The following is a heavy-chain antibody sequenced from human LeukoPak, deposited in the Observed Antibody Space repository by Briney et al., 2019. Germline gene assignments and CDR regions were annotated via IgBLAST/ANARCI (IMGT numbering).Heavy chain of an antibody. J-gene: IGHJ4*02. Sequence: ASETLSLTCTVSGGSISSYYWSWIRQPPGKGLEWIGYIYYSGSTNYNPSLKSRVTISVDTSKNQFSLKLSSVTAADTAVYYCARGGRVGATKLDYWGQGTLVTVSS. CDR2: IYYSGST. V-gene: IGHV4-59*12. CDR3: ARGGRVGATKLDY. D-gene: IGHD1-26*01. CDR1: GGSISSYY.